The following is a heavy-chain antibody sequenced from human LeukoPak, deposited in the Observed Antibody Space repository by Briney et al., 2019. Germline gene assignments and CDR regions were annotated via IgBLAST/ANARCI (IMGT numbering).Heavy chain of an antibody. J-gene: IGHJ4*02. V-gene: IGHV3-53*01. CDR2: IYSGGST. D-gene: IGHD2/OR15-2a*01. CDR1: GFTVSSNY. CDR3: AKSCNSGNCYYNY. Sequence: HPGGSLRLSCAASGFTVSSNYMSWVRQAPGKGLEWVSVIYSGGSTYYADSVKGRFTISRDNSKNTLYLQMNSLRADDTAIYYCAKSCNSGNCYYNYWGQGTLVTVSS.